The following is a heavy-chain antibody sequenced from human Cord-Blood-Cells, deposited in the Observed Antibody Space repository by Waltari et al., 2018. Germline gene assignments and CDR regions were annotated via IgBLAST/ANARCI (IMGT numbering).Heavy chain of an antibody. Sequence: EVQLLESGGGLVQPGGSLRLSCAASGFTFSSYAMSWVRQAPGKGLGGVSAISGSGGSTYYADSVKGRFTISRDNSKNTLYLQMNSLRAEDTAVYYCANTIYGDYDYWGQGTLVTVSS. CDR3: ANTIYGDYDY. D-gene: IGHD4-17*01. CDR2: ISGSGGST. V-gene: IGHV3-23*01. J-gene: IGHJ4*02. CDR1: GFTFSSYA.